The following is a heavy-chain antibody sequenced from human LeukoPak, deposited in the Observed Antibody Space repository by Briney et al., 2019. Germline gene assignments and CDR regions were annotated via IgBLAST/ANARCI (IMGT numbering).Heavy chain of an antibody. CDR3: ARGSEWELLSCDY. V-gene: IGHV3-21*06. CDR1: GFTFSSYS. J-gene: IGHJ4*02. D-gene: IGHD1-26*01. CDR2: ISSSSSYI. Sequence: GGSLRLSCAASGFTFSSYSMNWVRQAPGKGLEWVSSISSSSSYIYYADSVKGRFTISRDNAKSSLYLQMNSLRAEDTAVYYCARGSEWELLSCDYWGQGTLVTVSS.